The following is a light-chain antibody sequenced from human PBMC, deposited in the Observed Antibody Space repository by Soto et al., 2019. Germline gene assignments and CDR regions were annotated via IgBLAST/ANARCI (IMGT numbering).Light chain of an antibody. V-gene: IGKV1-33*01. CDR1: QAISNY. CDR2: DSS. Sequence: DIQMTQSPSSLSASVGDRVTITCQGSQAISNYLNWYQQKPGKAPKLLIDDSSNLETGVPSRFSGSGSGTDVTFTISSLQPEDIATYYCQQYDNLPLTFGGGTKVEIK. CDR3: QQYDNLPLT. J-gene: IGKJ4*01.